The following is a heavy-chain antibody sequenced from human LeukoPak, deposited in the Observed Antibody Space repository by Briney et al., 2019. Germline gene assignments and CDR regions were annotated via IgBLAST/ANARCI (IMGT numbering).Heavy chain of an antibody. CDR3: AKDRLRATYYFDY. D-gene: IGHD1-26*01. Sequence: GGSLRLSCAASGFTFSSYGMHWVRQAPGEGLEWVAFIGYDGSNKYYADSVKGRFTISRDNSKNTLYLQMNSLRAEDTAVYYCAKDRLRATYYFDYWGQGTLVTVSS. CDR1: GFTFSSYG. CDR2: IGYDGSNK. J-gene: IGHJ4*02. V-gene: IGHV3-30*02.